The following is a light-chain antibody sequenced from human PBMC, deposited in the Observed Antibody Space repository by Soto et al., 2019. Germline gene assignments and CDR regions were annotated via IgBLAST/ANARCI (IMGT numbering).Light chain of an antibody. V-gene: IGKV2-30*01. CDR1: QSLVFSDGNTY. Sequence: DVVMTQSPLSLPVTLGQPASISCRSSQSLVFSDGNTYLSWYQQRPGQSPRRLIYRISNRDSGVPDRFGGSGPGTDFTLEISRVEAEDVGVYFCMQGSHWPRTFGQGTKVDIK. CDR2: RIS. J-gene: IGKJ1*01. CDR3: MQGSHWPRT.